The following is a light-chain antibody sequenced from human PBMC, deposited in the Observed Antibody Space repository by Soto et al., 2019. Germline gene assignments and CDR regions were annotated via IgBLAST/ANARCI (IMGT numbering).Light chain of an antibody. Sequence: EIVMTQSPATLSVSPRERATLSCRASQSVSSYLAWYQQKPGQAPKLLIYGASTRATGIPARFSGSGSGTEFTLTIYSLQSEDFAVYYCQQYNNWPRTFGQGTKVDIK. CDR3: QQYNNWPRT. V-gene: IGKV3-15*01. CDR2: GAS. J-gene: IGKJ1*01. CDR1: QSVSSY.